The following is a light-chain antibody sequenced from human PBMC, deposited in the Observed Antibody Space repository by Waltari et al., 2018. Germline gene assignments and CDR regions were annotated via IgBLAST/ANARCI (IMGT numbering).Light chain of an antibody. CDR2: EVS. V-gene: IGLV2-11*01. J-gene: IGLJ2*01. Sequence: QAAPTQPPSVSGSPGQSVTISCTGTSSDIGYYNTVSWYQQHPGKAPKAMLYEVSKRPSGVSDRFSGSKSDKTAALTISGLQGEDEADYYCSSFAGSNTLLFGGGTRLTVL. CDR1: SSDIGYYNT. CDR3: SSFAGSNTLL.